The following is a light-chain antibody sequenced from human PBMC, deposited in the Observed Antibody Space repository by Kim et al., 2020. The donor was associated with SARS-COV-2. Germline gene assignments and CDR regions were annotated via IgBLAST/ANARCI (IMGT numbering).Light chain of an antibody. J-gene: IGKJ1*01. CDR2: DAS. CDR1: QGISNH. V-gene: IGKV1-27*01. CDR3: QKYDSAPWT. Sequence: AAVGDVVTITCRASQGISNHLAWYQQKPGKVPQVLIYDASALQSGVPSRFSGSRSGTDFTLTISGLQPEDVATYYCQKYDSAPWTFGQGTKVDIK.